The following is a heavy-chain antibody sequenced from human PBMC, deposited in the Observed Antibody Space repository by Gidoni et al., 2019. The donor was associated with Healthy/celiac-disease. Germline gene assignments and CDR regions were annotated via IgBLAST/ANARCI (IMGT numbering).Heavy chain of an antibody. Sequence: TKGSTNYNPSLKSRVTISVDTSKNQFSLKLSSVTAADTAVYYCAREGGDFDYWGQGTLVTVSS. D-gene: IGHD2-15*01. CDR2: TKGST. J-gene: IGHJ4*02. CDR3: AREGGDFDY. V-gene: IGHV4-61*02.